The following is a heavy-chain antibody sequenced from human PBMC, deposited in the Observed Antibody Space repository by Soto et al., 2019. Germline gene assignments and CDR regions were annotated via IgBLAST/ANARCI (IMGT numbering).Heavy chain of an antibody. J-gene: IGHJ4*02. V-gene: IGHV3-30-3*01. CDR2: ISYDGSNK. D-gene: IGHD6-19*01. CDR1: GFTFSSYA. Sequence: GGSLRLSCAASGFTFSSYAMHWVRQAPGKGLEWVAVISYDGSNKYYADSVKGRFTISRDNSKNTLYLQMNILRAEDTAVYYCARGRQWLDYWGQGTLVTVSS. CDR3: ARGRQWLDY.